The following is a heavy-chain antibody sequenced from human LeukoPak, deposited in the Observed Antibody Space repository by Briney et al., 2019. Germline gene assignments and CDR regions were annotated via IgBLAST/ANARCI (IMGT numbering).Heavy chain of an antibody. Sequence: GGSLRLSCAASGFTVSSNSMSWVRQAPGKGLEMVSVIYSGGSTFYADSVKGRFTISRDNSKNTLYLQMNSLRAEDTAVYYCARKHYYDSSGFFPPMDYWGQGTLVTVSS. CDR3: ARKHYYDSSGFFPPMDY. CDR2: IYSGGST. D-gene: IGHD3-22*01. CDR1: GFTVSSNS. J-gene: IGHJ4*02. V-gene: IGHV3-66*01.